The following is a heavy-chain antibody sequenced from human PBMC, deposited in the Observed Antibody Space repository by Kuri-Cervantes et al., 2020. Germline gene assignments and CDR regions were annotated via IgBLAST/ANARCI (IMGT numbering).Heavy chain of an antibody. D-gene: IGHD3-9*01. V-gene: IGHV1-8*01. CDR2: MNPNSGNT. Sequence: ASVKVSCKASGYTFTSYDINWVRQATGQGLECMGWMNPNSGNTGYAQKFQGRVTMTRNTSISTAYMELSSLRSEDTAVYYCARHHWVSPLYNWFDPWGQGTLVTVSS. CDR3: ARHHWVSPLYNWFDP. J-gene: IGHJ5*02. CDR1: GYTFTSYD.